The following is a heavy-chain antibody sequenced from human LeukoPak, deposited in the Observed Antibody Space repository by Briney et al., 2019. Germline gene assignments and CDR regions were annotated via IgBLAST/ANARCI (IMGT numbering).Heavy chain of an antibody. J-gene: IGHJ4*02. Sequence: PGGSLRLSCAASGFTFSAHWMSWVRQAPGKGLEWVANIKQDESEKSYVDSVKGRFTISRDSAKKSLYLQMNSLRAEDTAVYYCARGRISFDYWGQGTLVTVSS. CDR1: GFTFSAHW. D-gene: IGHD2/OR15-2a*01. CDR2: IKQDESEK. V-gene: IGHV3-7*01. CDR3: ARGRISFDY.